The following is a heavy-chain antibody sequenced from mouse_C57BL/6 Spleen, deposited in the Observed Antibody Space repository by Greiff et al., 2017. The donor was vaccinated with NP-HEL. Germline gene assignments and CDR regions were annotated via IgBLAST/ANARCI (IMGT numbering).Heavy chain of an antibody. CDR2: IDPSDSYT. Sequence: QVQLKQPGAELVKPGASVKLSCKASGYTFTSYWMQWVQQRPGQGLEWIGEIDPSDSYTNYNQKFKGKATLTVDTSSSTAYMQLSSLTSEDSAVYYCARRGTTVVFDYWGKGTTLTVSS. V-gene: IGHV1-50*01. CDR1: GYTFTSYW. D-gene: IGHD1-1*01. J-gene: IGHJ2*01. CDR3: ARRGTTVVFDY.